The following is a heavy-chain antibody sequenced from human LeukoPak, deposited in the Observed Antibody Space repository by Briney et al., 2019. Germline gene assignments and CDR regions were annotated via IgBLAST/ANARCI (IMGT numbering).Heavy chain of an antibody. CDR2: IYTGGNT. D-gene: IGHD3-22*01. CDR1: GFTVSSNY. Sequence: GGSLRLSCAASGFTVSSNYMNWVRQAPGKGLEWVSVIYTGGNTYYADSVKGRFTISRDNSKNTLYLQMNSLRAEDTAVYYCAKAPPTYYYDSSVPQYYFDYWGQGTLVTVSS. J-gene: IGHJ4*02. CDR3: AKAPPTYYYDSSVPQYYFDY. V-gene: IGHV3-53*01.